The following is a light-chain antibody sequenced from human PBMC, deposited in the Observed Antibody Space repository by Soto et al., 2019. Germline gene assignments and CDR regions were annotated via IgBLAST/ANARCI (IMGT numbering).Light chain of an antibody. Sequence: IHMTQSSSSVSASVGDRVTITCRASQGISSWLAWYQQKPGKAPKLLIYAASSLQSGVPSRFSGSGYGPAFHLTISSLQTADFATYYCQQANSFPLSFGQATRLELK. J-gene: IGKJ5*01. CDR2: AAS. CDR1: QGISSW. CDR3: QQANSFPLS. V-gene: IGKV1-12*01.